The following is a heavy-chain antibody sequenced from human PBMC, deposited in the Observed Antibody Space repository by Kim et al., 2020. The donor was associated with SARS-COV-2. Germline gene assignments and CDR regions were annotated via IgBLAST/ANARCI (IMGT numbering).Heavy chain of an antibody. V-gene: IGHV3-33*01. D-gene: IGHD2-15*01. CDR1: GFTFSSYG. J-gene: IGHJ4*02. CDR2: IWYDGSNK. Sequence: GGSLRLSCAASGFTFSSYGMHWVRQAPGKGLEWVAVIWYDGSNKYYADSVKGRFTISRDNSKNTLYLQMNSLRAEDTAVYYCARDSWQGGGFDYWGQGTLVTVSS. CDR3: ARDSWQGGGFDY.